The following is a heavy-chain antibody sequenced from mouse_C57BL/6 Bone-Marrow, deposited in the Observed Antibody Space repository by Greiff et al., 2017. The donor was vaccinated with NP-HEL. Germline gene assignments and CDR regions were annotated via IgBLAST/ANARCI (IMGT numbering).Heavy chain of an antibody. V-gene: IGHV5-17*01. CDR2: ISSGSSTI. J-gene: IGHJ4*01. Sequence: EVNLVESGGGLVKPGGSLKLSCAASGFTFSDYGMHWVRQAPEKGLEWVAYISSGSSTIYYADTVKGRFTISRDNAKNPLFLQMTSLRSEDAAMYYCARSPFYASYAMDYWGQGTSVTVSS. CDR3: ARSPFYASYAMDY. D-gene: IGHD2-12*01. CDR1: GFTFSDYG.